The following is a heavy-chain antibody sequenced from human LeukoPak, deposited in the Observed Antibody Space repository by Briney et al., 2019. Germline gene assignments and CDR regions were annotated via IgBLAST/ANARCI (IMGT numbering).Heavy chain of an antibody. CDR1: GFTFSSYG. V-gene: IGHV3-30*18. D-gene: IGHD4-23*01. CDR2: ISYDGSNK. Sequence: PGRSLRLSCAASGFTFSSYGMHWVRQAPAKGLEWVAVISYDGSNKYYADSVKGRFTISRDNSKNTLYLQMNSLRAEDTAVYYCAKELIAYGGNTYYFDYWGLGTLVTVSS. J-gene: IGHJ4*02. CDR3: AKELIAYGGNTYYFDY.